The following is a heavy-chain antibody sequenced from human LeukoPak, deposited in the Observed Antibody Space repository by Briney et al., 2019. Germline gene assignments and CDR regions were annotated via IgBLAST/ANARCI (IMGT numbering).Heavy chain of an antibody. CDR1: GGSISSSSYY. J-gene: IGHJ3*02. V-gene: IGHV4-39*01. Sequence: PSETLSLTCTVSGGSISSSSYYWGWIRQPPGKGLEWIGSIYYSGSTYYNPSLKSRVTISVDTSKNQFSLKLSSVTAADTAVYYCARPWWVAAAGNDAFDIWGQGTMVTVSS. CDR3: ARPWWVAAAGNDAFDI. D-gene: IGHD6-13*01. CDR2: IYYSGST.